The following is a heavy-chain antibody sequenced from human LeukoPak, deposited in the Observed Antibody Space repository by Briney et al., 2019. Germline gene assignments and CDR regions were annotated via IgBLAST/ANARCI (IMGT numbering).Heavy chain of an antibody. V-gene: IGHV4-59*08. Sequence: PSETLSLTCTVSGGSISSYYWSWIRQPPGKGLEWIGYIYYSGSTNYNPSLKSRVTISVDTSKNQFSLKLSSVTAADTAVYYCARHYYDSTHGAFDIWGQGTMVTVSS. CDR1: GGSISSYY. CDR2: IYYSGST. D-gene: IGHD3-22*01. J-gene: IGHJ3*02. CDR3: ARHYYDSTHGAFDI.